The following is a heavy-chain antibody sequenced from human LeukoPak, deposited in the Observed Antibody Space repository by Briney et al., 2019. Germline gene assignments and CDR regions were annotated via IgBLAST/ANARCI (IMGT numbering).Heavy chain of an antibody. CDR1: GFTFSSYA. Sequence: GGSLRLSCAASGFTFSSYAMHWVRQAPGKGLEWVAVISYDGSNKYYADSVKGRFTISRDNSRNTLYLQMNSLRAEDTAVYYCAKDDYYDTSGYRDWGQGTLVTVSS. D-gene: IGHD3-22*01. V-gene: IGHV3-30*04. CDR2: ISYDGSNK. J-gene: IGHJ4*02. CDR3: AKDDYYDTSGYRD.